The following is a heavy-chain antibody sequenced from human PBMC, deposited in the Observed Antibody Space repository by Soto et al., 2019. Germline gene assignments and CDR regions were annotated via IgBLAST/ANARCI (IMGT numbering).Heavy chain of an antibody. D-gene: IGHD6-13*01. J-gene: IGHJ4*02. V-gene: IGHV4-59*01. CDR2: IYYSGST. Sequence: SETLSLTCTVSGGSISSYYWSWIRQPPGKGLEWIGYIYYSGSTNYNPSLKSRVTISVDTSKNQFSLKLSSVTAADTAVYYCATGYIAAPFDYWGQGTLVTVSS. CDR1: GGSISSYY. CDR3: ATGYIAAPFDY.